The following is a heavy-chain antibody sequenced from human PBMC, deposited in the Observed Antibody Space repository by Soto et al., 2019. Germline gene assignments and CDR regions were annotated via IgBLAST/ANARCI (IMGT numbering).Heavy chain of an antibody. CDR1: GIPFSSFG. V-gene: IGHV3-30*18. Sequence: QVHLVESGGGVVQPGRSLRLSCAAAGIPFSSFGMHWVRQGPGKGLEWVAGISHTGSNQYYSDSVKGRFTISKDNSKNTLYLQMDSLSPEDTAVYYCAKDFVTSPLPWGQGTLVTASS. CDR2: ISHTGSNQ. D-gene: IGHD2-21*01. J-gene: IGHJ5*02. CDR3: AKDFVTSPLP.